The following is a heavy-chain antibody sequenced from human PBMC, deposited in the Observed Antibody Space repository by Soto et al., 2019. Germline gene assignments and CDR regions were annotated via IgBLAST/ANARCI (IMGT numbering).Heavy chain of an antibody. J-gene: IGHJ6*02. D-gene: IGHD2-21*02. CDR1: GGSISRYY. CDR3: ARDLWGYCGTDCYPLDV. CDR2: MYNTGST. Sequence: QVQLQESGPGLVKPSETLSLTCTVSGGSISRYYWSWIRQPPGKGLEWIGYMYNTGSTVYNPPFKSRVTISADXSXNXXSLMLNSVTAAATAVYYCARDLWGYCGTDCYPLDVWGQGTTVTVSS. V-gene: IGHV4-59*01.